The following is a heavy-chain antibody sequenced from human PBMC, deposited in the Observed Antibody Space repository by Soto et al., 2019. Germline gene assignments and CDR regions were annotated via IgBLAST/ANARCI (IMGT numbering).Heavy chain of an antibody. CDR2: IYYSGST. CDR1: GGSLSSYD. D-gene: IGHD3-16*01. CDR3: ARTWASKNDY. V-gene: IGHV4-59*01. Sequence: PSETLCLTCVVSGGSLSSYDWSWLRQPPGKGLEWIGYIYYSGSTNYNPSLKSRVTISVDTSKNQFSLKLSSVTAADTAVYYCARTWASKNDYWGRGTLVTVS. J-gene: IGHJ4*02.